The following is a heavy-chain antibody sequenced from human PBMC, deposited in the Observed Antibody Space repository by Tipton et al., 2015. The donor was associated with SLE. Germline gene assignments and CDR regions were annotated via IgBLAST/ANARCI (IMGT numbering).Heavy chain of an antibody. D-gene: IGHD3-22*01. J-gene: IGHJ4*02. CDR2: ISSTSSYI. CDR3: ASSGHYYDSSDYYYRHFDY. CDR1: GFTFSNYA. Sequence: GSLRLSCVASGFTFSNYAMSWVRQAPGKGLEWVSSISSTSSYIYQADSVKGRFTISRDNAKNSLYLQMNSLRAEDTAVYYCASSGHYYDSSDYYYRHFDYWGQGTLVTVSS. V-gene: IGHV3-21*01.